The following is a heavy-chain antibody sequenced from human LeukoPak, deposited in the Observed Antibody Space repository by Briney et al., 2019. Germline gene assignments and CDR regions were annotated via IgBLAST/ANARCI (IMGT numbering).Heavy chain of an antibody. J-gene: IGHJ5*02. Sequence: GGSLRLSCAASGFSVSSNYLSWVRRAPGKGLEWVSVMYSGGSTFYADSVKGRFTISRDNSKNTLNLQMNSLRAEDTAIYYCALHINGDYESRFDPWGQGTLVTVSS. CDR3: ALHINGDYESRFDP. CDR2: MYSGGST. V-gene: IGHV3-53*01. D-gene: IGHD4-17*01. CDR1: GFSVSSNY.